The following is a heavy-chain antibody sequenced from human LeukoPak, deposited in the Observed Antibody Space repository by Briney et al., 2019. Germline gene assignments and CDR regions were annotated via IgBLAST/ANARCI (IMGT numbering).Heavy chain of an antibody. D-gene: IGHD4-23*01. CDR3: ARRDYGGLLDY. CDR1: GYSISSSNW. Sequence: SETLSLTCAVSGYSISSSNWWGWIRQPPGKGLEWIGYIYYSGSTYYNPSLKSRVTISVDTPKNQLSLKLNSATSSDTAVYFCARRDYGGLLDYWGQGTLVTVSS. CDR2: IYYSGST. V-gene: IGHV4-28*01. J-gene: IGHJ4*02.